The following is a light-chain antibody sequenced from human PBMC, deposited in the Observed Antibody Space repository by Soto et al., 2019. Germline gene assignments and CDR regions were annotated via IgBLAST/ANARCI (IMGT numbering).Light chain of an antibody. J-gene: IGKJ2*01. CDR1: QSISVH. V-gene: IGKV1-39*01. Sequence: DIQMTQSPSSLSASVGDTVTITCRASQSISVHLNWYQQKPGKVPKLLIYAASNLQSGVPSSFSGSGSETDCALTISSLQPEDFATYYFQQSYITPYTFGQGTKLQIK. CDR3: QQSYITPYT. CDR2: AAS.